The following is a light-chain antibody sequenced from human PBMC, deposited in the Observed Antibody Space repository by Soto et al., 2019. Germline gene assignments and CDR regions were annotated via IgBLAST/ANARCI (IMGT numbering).Light chain of an antibody. Sequence: AIQLTLSKSSLSASVGDSVTITCRVSQGISSALAWYQQTPGRAPKLLIYDASTLESGVPSRFGGSRSGTDFTLTISSLQPEDFATYYCQQSYSTLPITFGQGTRLEIK. CDR3: QQSYSTLPIT. CDR2: DAS. J-gene: IGKJ5*01. V-gene: IGKV1-13*02. CDR1: QGISSA.